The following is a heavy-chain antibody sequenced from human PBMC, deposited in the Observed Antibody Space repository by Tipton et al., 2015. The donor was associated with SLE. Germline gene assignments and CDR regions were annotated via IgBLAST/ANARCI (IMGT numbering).Heavy chain of an antibody. CDR2: FSVGSGST. Sequence: SLRLSCSASGFTFSSYAMSWVRQAPGKGLEWVSAFSVGSGSTYYADSLKGRFTISRDNAKNSLYLQMNSLRAEDTAVYYCARVLRGVTIFGEWLEGPYWYCDLWGRGTLASVSS. J-gene: IGHJ2*01. D-gene: IGHD3-3*01. V-gene: IGHV3-23*01. CDR1: GFTFSSYA. CDR3: ARVLRGVTIFGEWLEGPYWYCDL.